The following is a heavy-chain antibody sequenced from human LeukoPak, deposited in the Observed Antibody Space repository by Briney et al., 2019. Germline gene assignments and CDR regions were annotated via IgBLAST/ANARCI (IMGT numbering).Heavy chain of an antibody. J-gene: IGHJ4*02. CDR1: GFTFSNYA. CDR2: ITGSGGST. Sequence: GGSLRLSCAASGFTFSNYAMSWVRQAPGKGLEWVSSITGSGGSTYYAGSVKGRFTISRDNSKNTLYLQMSSLRAEDTAVYYCAKDKGDFWSGHYYWGQGTLVTVSS. V-gene: IGHV3-23*01. D-gene: IGHD3-3*01. CDR3: AKDKGDFWSGHYY.